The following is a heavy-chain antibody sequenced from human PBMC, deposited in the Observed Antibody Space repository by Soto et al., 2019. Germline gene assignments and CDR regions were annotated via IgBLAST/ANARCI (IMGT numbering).Heavy chain of an antibody. Sequence: EVQLVESGGGLVQPGGSLRLSCAVSGFTFSGYSFNWVRQAPGRGLEWVSFIGSTGSVTHYADSVMGRFTISRDNARNSLYLQMDSLRADDTAVYRCARDRPTSGPAYGLDIWGQGTVVTVSS. CDR1: GFTFSGYS. V-gene: IGHV3-48*04. CDR3: ARDRPTSGPAYGLDI. D-gene: IGHD4-17*01. J-gene: IGHJ3*02. CDR2: IGSTGSVT.